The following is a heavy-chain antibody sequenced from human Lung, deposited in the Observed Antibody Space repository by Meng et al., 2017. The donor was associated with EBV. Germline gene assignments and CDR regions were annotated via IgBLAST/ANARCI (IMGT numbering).Heavy chain of an antibody. CDR1: GGSISSSNW. D-gene: IGHD2-15*01. V-gene: IGHV4-4*03. Sequence: QVQQPEAGPGLVQPPGTRSPPWACSGGSISSSNWWSWVRQPPGKGLEWIGEIYHSGSTNYNPSLKSRVTISVDKSKNQFSLKLSSVTAADTAVYYCARYCSGGSCYRDVSRNNWYFDLWGRSTLVTVSS. CDR3: ARYCSGGSCYRDVSRNNWYFDL. CDR2: IYHSGST. J-gene: IGHJ2*01.